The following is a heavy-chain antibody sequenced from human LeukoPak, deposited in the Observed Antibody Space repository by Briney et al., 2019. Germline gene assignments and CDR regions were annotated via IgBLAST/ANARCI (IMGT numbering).Heavy chain of an antibody. CDR1: VFTFSTYW. J-gene: IGHJ4*02. Sequence: GGSLRLSCAASVFTFSTYWMSWFRQAPGKGLELVANIKQDGSEKYYVDSVKGRFTISRNNNAKNSLYLQLNSLRADDTAVYYCARNQWRLDYWGQGALVTVSS. CDR2: IKQDGSEK. D-gene: IGHD1-14*01. V-gene: IGHV3-7*01. CDR3: ARNQWRLDY.